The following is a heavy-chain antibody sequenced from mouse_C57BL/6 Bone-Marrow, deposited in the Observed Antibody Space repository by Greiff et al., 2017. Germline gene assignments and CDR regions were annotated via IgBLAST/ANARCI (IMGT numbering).Heavy chain of an antibody. Sequence: EVQVVESGGDLVKPGGSLKLSCAASGFTFSSYGMSWVRQTPDKRLEWVATISSGGSYTYYPDSVKGRFTISRDNAKNTLYLQMSSLKSEDTAMYYGARRGTSWYFDVWGTGTTVTVSS. D-gene: IGHD3-3*01. CDR2: ISSGGSYT. CDR1: GFTFSSYG. V-gene: IGHV5-6*01. CDR3: ARRGTSWYFDV. J-gene: IGHJ1*03.